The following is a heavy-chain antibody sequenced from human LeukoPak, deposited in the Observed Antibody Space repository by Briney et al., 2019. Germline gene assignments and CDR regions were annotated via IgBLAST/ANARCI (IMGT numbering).Heavy chain of an antibody. CDR1: EFTFNNAW. D-gene: IGHD2-2*01. Sequence: PGGSLRLSCAASEFTFNNAWMSWVRQAPGKGLEWVSSISSSSSYVYYTDSVKGRFTISRDNAKNSLYLQMYSLRAEDTAVYYCAREDFSRGAFDIWGQGTMVTVSS. CDR3: AREDFSRGAFDI. CDR2: ISSSSSYV. V-gene: IGHV3-21*01. J-gene: IGHJ3*02.